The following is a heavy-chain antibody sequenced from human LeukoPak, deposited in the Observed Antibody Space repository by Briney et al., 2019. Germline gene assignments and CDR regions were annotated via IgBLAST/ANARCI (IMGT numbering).Heavy chain of an antibody. CDR2: INTYNGNT. D-gene: IGHD2-2*01. CDR3: ARELGYCGSTSCQALVY. V-gene: IGHV1-18*01. J-gene: IGHJ4*02. CDR1: GYTFASYG. Sequence: ASVKVSCKASGYTFASYGINWVRHAPGQGLEWTGWINTYNGNTDYAQKLQGRVTMTTDTSTTTAYMELRSLRSDDTAVYYCARELGYCGSTSCQALVYWGQGTLVTVSS.